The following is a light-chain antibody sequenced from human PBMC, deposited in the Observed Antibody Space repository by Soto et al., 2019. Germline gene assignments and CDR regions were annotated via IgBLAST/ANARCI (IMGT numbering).Light chain of an antibody. CDR2: GAS. V-gene: IGKV3-20*01. Sequence: VLTQSQATLSLSPGERATLSCRASQIVTTSLAWYQQKSGQAPRLLIYGASLRATVIPDRFSGSGSETYFTLTISRLEHEEFVVFYWQQYGGPLTFGGGTRVESK. CDR1: QIVTTS. CDR3: QQYGGPLT. J-gene: IGKJ4*01.